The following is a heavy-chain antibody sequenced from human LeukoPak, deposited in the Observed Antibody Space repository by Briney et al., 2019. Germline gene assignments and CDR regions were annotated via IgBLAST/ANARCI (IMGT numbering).Heavy chain of an antibody. Sequence: GGSLRLSCAASGFTFSDYWIHWVRQAPGKGLVWVSRINTDGSITNYADSVKGRFSISRDNAKNTLYLQMSSLRAEDTAVYYCARDRGPRTGFMVREAYDYWGQGTRVTVSS. J-gene: IGHJ4*02. CDR2: INTDGSIT. D-gene: IGHD3-10*01. V-gene: IGHV3-74*01. CDR3: ARDRGPRTGFMVREAYDY. CDR1: GFTFSDYW.